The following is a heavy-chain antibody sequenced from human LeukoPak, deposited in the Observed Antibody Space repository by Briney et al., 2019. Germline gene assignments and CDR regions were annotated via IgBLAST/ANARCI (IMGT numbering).Heavy chain of an antibody. CDR2: IYSGGST. Sequence: GGSLRLSCAASGFTFSSNHMNWVRQAPGKGLEWVSVIYSGGSTYYADSVKGRFTISRDNSKNTLYVQMNSLRAEDTAVYYCAKGHYYGSGSLDYWGQGTLVTVSS. D-gene: IGHD3-10*01. J-gene: IGHJ4*02. CDR1: GFTFSSNH. V-gene: IGHV3-53*01. CDR3: AKGHYYGSGSLDY.